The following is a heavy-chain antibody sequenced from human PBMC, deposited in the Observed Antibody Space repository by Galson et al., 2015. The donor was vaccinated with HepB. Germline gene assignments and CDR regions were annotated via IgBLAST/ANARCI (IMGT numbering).Heavy chain of an antibody. CDR2: ISKDANNK. CDR1: GFTFNTFD. V-gene: IGHV3-30*03. D-gene: IGHD3-16*01. J-gene: IGHJ4*02. Sequence: SLRLSCAASGFTFNTFDIHWVRQGPGTRLEWVAVISKDANNKYYADSVKGRFSVSRDNSKNTICLQMNSLRPEDTAVYYCVRDLYDFVWGSFLHWGQGTLVTVSS. CDR3: VRDLYDFVWGSFLH.